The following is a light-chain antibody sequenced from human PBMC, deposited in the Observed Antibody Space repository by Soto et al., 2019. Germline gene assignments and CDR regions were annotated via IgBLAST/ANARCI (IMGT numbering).Light chain of an antibody. J-gene: IGKJ2*01. CDR1: QSLLHSNGYNY. CDR2: LGS. V-gene: IGKV2-28*01. Sequence: DIVMTQSPLSLPVTPGEPASISCRSSQSLLHSNGYNYLDWYLQKPGQSPQLLIYLGSNRASGVPDRFSGSGSGTDFTLKISRVEAEDVGVYYCMQDLQTPYKFCQGTKVDIK. CDR3: MQDLQTPYK.